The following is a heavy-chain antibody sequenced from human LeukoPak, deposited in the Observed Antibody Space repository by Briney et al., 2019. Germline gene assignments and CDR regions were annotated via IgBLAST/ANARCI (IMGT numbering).Heavy chain of an antibody. Sequence: GASVKVSCKSSGYAFSGYYIHWVRQAPGQGPEWMGWISPNNGGTNYAQKFQGWVTMTRDTSISTAYMELSRLTSNVTAVYYCARSKLGEVAAKFDTWGQGTLVTASS. D-gene: IGHD3-16*01. CDR2: ISPNNGGT. CDR1: GYAFSGYY. J-gene: IGHJ5*02. V-gene: IGHV1-2*04. CDR3: ARSKLGEVAAKFDT.